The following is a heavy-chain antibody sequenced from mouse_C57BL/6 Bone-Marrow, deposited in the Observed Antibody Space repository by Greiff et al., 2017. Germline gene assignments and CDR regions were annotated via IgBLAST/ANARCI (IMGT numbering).Heavy chain of an antibody. CDR1: GFSLSTFGMG. CDR3: ARVPPGYGSSDFDY. Sequence: QVTLKVSGPGILQPSQTLSLTCSFSGFSLSTFGMGVGWIRQPPGKGLDWLAHTWWDDDKYYNQALKSRLTISKDTSKNQVFLEIANVDTADTATYYCARVPPGYGSSDFDYWGQGTTLTVSS. V-gene: IGHV8-8*01. J-gene: IGHJ2*01. CDR2: TWWDDDK. D-gene: IGHD1-1*01.